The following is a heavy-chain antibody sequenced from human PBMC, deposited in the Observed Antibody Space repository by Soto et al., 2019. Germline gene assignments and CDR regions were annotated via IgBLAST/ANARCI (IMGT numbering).Heavy chain of an antibody. CDR1: GYSYTSYG. D-gene: IGHD3-10*01. CDR2: LSAYNSKT. J-gene: IGHJ4*02. V-gene: IGHV1-18*01. Sequence: VSVKVACKASGYSYTSYGISWVRHAPGQGLEWIGWLSAYNSKTNYAQQLQGRVPMTTDTSTSTAYMELRSLKSANTAVYYWARDRRVRGPPPNYWGQGNLVTVSS. CDR3: ARDRRVRGPPPNY.